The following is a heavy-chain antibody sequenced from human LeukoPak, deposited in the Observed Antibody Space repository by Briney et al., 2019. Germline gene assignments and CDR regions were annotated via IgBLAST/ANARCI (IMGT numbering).Heavy chain of an antibody. CDR2: ISSSSRTI. J-gene: IGHJ4*02. CDR3: ARDTY. V-gene: IGHV3-48*04. Sequence: GGSLRLSCAASGFTFSRYSMNWVRQAPGKGLEWISYISSSSRTIYYADSVKGRFTISRDNAKNSLYLQMNSLRAEDTAVYYCARDTYWGQGTLVTVSS. CDR1: GFTFSRYS.